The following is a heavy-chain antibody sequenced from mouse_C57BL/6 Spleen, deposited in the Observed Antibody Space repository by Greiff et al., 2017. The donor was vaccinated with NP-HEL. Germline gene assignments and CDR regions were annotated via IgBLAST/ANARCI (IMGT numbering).Heavy chain of an antibody. Sequence: QVQLKESGAELVKPGASVKISCKASGYAFSSYWMNWVKQRPGKGLEWIGQIYPGDGDTNSNGKLKGQATLTADKSSSTAYMQLSSLTSEDSAVYFCARLGNYEKAMDYWGQGTSVTVSS. CDR2: IYPGDGDT. J-gene: IGHJ4*01. CDR3: ARLGNYEKAMDY. D-gene: IGHD1-1*01. CDR1: GYAFSSYW. V-gene: IGHV1-80*01.